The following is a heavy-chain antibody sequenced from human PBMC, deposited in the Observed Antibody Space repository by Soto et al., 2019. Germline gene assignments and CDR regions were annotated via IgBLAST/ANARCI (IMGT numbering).Heavy chain of an antibody. V-gene: IGHV1-46*01. Sequence: ASVKVSCKSSGYTFTSYYIHLVRQAPGQGLEWMGIINPSGGSTTYAQKFQGRVTMTRDTSTSTVYMELSSLRSEDTAVYYCARGDIVAIFGMDVWGQGTTVTVSS. J-gene: IGHJ6*02. CDR2: INPSGGST. D-gene: IGHD5-12*01. CDR1: GYTFTSYY. CDR3: ARGDIVAIFGMDV.